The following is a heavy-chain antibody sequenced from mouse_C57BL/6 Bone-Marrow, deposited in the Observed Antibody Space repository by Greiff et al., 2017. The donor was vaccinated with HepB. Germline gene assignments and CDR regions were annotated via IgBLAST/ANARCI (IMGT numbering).Heavy chain of an antibody. D-gene: IGHD1-2*01. CDR1: GYTFTSYW. J-gene: IGHJ4*01. Sequence: QVQLKQSGAELAKPGASVKLSCKASGYTFTSYWMHWVKQRPGQGLEWIGYINPSSGYTKYNQKFKDKATLTADKSSSTAYVQLSSLTYEDSAVYDCARRMKNHYDGSMDYWGQGTSVTFSS. V-gene: IGHV1-7*01. CDR2: INPSSGYT. CDR3: ARRMKNHYDGSMDY.